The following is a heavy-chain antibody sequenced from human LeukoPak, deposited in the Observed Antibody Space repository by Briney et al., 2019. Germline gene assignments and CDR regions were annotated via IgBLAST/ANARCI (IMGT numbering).Heavy chain of an antibody. CDR2: INPSGGST. V-gene: IGHV1-46*01. D-gene: IGHD4-23*01. J-gene: IGHJ5*02. CDR3: ARDNSIGGRGWWFDP. CDR1: GYTFTNYY. Sequence: ASVKVSCKASGYTFTNYYMHWVRQAPGQGLEWMGLINPSGGSTSYAEKFQGRVIMTRDMSTTTDYMELSSLRSEDTAVYYCARDNSIGGRGWWFDPWGQGTLVTVS.